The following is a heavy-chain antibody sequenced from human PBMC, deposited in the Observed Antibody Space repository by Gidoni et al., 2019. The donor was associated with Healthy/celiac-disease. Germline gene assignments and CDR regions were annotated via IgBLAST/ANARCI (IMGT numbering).Heavy chain of an antibody. D-gene: IGHD3-3*01. CDR3: ARGYDFWSGPNPGAFDI. J-gene: IGHJ3*02. Sequence: EVQLVESGGGLVQPGGSLGLSCAASGVTFRRYEMNWVRQAPGKGLEWVSYISSSGSTIYYADSVKGRFTISRDNAKNSLYLQMNSLRAEDTAVYYCARGYDFWSGPNPGAFDIWGQGTMVTVSS. V-gene: IGHV3-48*03. CDR2: ISSSGSTI. CDR1: GVTFRRYE.